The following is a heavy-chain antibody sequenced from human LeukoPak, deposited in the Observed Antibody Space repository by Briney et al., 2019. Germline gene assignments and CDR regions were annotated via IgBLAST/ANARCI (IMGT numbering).Heavy chain of an antibody. CDR1: GFTFSNYA. D-gene: IGHD6-19*01. J-gene: IGHJ5*02. CDR3: ASSSGGFNWFDP. V-gene: IGHV3-30-3*01. Sequence: GGSLRLSCAASGFTFSNYAMHWVRQAPGKGLEWVAVISYDGSNKYYADSVKGRFTISRDNAKNTLYLLMNSLRVEDTAVYYCASSSGGFNWFDPWGQGTLVTVSS. CDR2: ISYDGSNK.